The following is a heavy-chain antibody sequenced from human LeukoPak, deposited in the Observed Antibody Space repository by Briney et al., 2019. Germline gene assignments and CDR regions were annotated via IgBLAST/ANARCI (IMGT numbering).Heavy chain of an antibody. D-gene: IGHD2-15*01. Sequence: PSETLSLTCTVSGGSISSYSWSWIRQPPGKGLEWIGYIYYSGSTNYNPSLKSRVTISVDMSKNQFSLKLSSVTAADTAVYYCATHPPKVCTGGSCTDYWSQGTLVTVSS. CDR3: ATHPPKVCTGGSCTDY. CDR2: IYYSGST. CDR1: GGSISSYS. J-gene: IGHJ4*02. V-gene: IGHV4-59*01.